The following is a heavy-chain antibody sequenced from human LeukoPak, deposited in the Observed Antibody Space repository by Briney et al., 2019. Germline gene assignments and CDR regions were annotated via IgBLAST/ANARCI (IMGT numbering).Heavy chain of an antibody. D-gene: IGHD4/OR15-4a*01. Sequence: PGGSLRLSCAASGFTFSSYSMNWVRQAPGKGLEWVANINGDGSLNGHVASVKGRFTISRDNAKNSLYLQMISLRDEDTAVYYCTRDRAYGALDYWGQGTLVTVSS. CDR3: TRDRAYGALDY. CDR2: INGDGSLN. CDR1: GFTFSSYS. V-gene: IGHV3-7*01. J-gene: IGHJ4*02.